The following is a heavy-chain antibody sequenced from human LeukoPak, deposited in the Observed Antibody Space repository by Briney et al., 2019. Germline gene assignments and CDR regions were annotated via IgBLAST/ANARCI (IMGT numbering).Heavy chain of an antibody. J-gene: IGHJ3*02. V-gene: IGHV4-34*01. CDR3: ARDRVAVGRIPSTAPYGDAFDI. CDR2: INHSGST. D-gene: IGHD6-19*01. CDR1: GGSFSGYY. Sequence: PSETLSLTCAVYGGSFSGYYWSWIRQPPGKGLEWIGEINHSGSTNYNPSLKSRVTISVDTSKNQFSLKLSSVTAADTAVYYCARDRVAVGRIPSTAPYGDAFDIWGQGTMVTVSS.